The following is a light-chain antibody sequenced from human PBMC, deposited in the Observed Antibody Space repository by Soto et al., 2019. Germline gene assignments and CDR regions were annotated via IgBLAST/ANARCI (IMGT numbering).Light chain of an antibody. V-gene: IGLV1-44*01. J-gene: IGLJ2*01. CDR2: RDN. Sequence: QSVLTQPPSASGTPGQRVTISCSGSRSNIGSKTVNWFHQVPGTAPKLLIYRDNQRPSGVPDRFSGSKSGTSASLAISGLQSEDEADYYCAAWDDSLNGVVFGGGTKLTVL. CDR1: RSNIGSKT. CDR3: AAWDDSLNGVV.